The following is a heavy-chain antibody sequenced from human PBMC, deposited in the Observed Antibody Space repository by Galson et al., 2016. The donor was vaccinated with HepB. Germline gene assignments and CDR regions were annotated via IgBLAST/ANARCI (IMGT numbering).Heavy chain of an antibody. CDR2: INLSGRT. D-gene: IGHD3-22*01. J-gene: IGHJ4*02. V-gene: IGHV4-34*01. CDR1: GGSFSTYY. CDR3: ATFFYDGSGHKSIFDY. Sequence: SETLSLTCTVYGGSFSTYYWNWIRQSPGKGLEWIGEINLSGRTNYNPSLKSRVTISVDTSKNQFSLKMSSVTAADTAVYYCATFFYDGSGHKSIFDYWGQGTLVTVSS.